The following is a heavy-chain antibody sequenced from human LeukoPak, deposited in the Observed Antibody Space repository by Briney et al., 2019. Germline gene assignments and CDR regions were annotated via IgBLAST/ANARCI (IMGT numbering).Heavy chain of an antibody. CDR1: GFTFSNYN. V-gene: IGHV3-48*04. CDR3: ARDSAGYDF. D-gene: IGHD5-12*01. J-gene: IGHJ4*02. CDR2: NTTSSTNT. Sequence: GGSLRLSCAASGFTFSNYNMNWVRQAPGKGLEWVSYNTTSSTNTYYADSVKGRFTISRDNAKNSLYLQMNSLRAEDTAVYYCARDSAGYDFWGQGTLVTVSS.